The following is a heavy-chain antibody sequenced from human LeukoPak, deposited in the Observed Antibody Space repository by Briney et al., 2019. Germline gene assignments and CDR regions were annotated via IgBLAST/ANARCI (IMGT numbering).Heavy chain of an antibody. CDR2: ITSTSGSI. CDR1: GFRFGNSA. V-gene: IGHV3-23*01. Sequence: GRSLRLSGVGSGFRFGNSAMSWVRQIPGKGLEWVSSITSTSGSIKYVDSVKGRFTISRDNSKNTLFLQMDSLRAEDTAIYYCASYSSGWFKPLDSWGQGTLVTVSS. J-gene: IGHJ4*02. D-gene: IGHD6-19*01. CDR3: ASYSSGWFKPLDS.